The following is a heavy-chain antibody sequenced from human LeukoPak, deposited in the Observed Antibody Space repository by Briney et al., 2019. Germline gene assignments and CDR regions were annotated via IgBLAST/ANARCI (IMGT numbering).Heavy chain of an antibody. Sequence: SETLSLTCAVSGGSISSSKWWSWVRQPPGKGLEWIGEIYHSGSTNYNPSLKSRVTISVDTSKNQFSLKLSSVTAADTAVYYCARLIAARGYYDSSGYVDYWGQGTLVTVSS. CDR3: ARLIAARGYYDSSGYVDY. J-gene: IGHJ4*02. D-gene: IGHD3-22*01. CDR1: GGSISSSKW. V-gene: IGHV4-4*02. CDR2: IYHSGST.